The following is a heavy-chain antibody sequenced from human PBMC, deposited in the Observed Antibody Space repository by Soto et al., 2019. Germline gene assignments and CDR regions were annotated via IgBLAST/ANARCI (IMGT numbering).Heavy chain of an antibody. J-gene: IGHJ5*02. D-gene: IGHD3-9*01. CDR1: GFTFSSYA. Sequence: PGGSLRLSCAASGFTFSSYAMSWVRQAPGKGLEWVSAISGSGGSTYYADSVKGRFTISRDNSKNTLYLQMNSLRAEDTAVYYCAKDPRFDWLLSYNWFDPWGQGTLVTVSS. CDR3: AKDPRFDWLLSYNWFDP. CDR2: ISGSGGST. V-gene: IGHV3-23*01.